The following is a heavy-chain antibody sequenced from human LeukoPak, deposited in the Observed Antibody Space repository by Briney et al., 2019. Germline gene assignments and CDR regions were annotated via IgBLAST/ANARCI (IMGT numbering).Heavy chain of an antibody. CDR3: ASIAETYYYGSGSYKGGYFDY. CDR1: GGSISSGAYS. V-gene: IGHV4-30-2*01. J-gene: IGHJ4*02. CDR2: IYHTGST. D-gene: IGHD3-10*01. Sequence: SQTLSLTCAVSGGSISSGAYSWSWIRLLPGKGLEWIGHIYHTGSTYYNPSLKSRVTISVDRSKNQFSLQLSSVTAADTAVYYCASIAETYYYGSGSYKGGYFDYWGQGTLVTVSS.